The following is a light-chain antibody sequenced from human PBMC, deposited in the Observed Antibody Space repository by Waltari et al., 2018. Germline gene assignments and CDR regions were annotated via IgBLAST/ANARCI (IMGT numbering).Light chain of an antibody. J-gene: IGKJ2*01. CDR3: QQYYSSSYT. CDR1: QSLLYSSNNKNY. Sequence: DIVMTQSPDSLAVSLGAKATINCKSNQSLLYSSNNKNYLGWYQQKEGQPPKLLTYWASTREYGVPDRFSASGSGTDFTLTISSLQAEDVAVYYCQQYYSSSYTFGQGTKLEIK. CDR2: WAS. V-gene: IGKV4-1*01.